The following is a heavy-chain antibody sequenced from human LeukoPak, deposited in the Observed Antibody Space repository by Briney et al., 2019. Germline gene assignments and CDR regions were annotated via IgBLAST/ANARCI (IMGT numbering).Heavy chain of an antibody. CDR3: ARVMSSLNGDFDY. V-gene: IGHV3-30-3*01. D-gene: IGHD2-8*01. Sequence: AGGSLRLSCAASGFTFSSYATHWVRQAPGKGLEWVAVISYDGSNKYYADSVKGRFTISRDNSKNTLYLQMNSLRAEDTAVYYCARVMSSLNGDFDYWGQGTLVTVSS. J-gene: IGHJ4*02. CDR2: ISYDGSNK. CDR1: GFTFSSYA.